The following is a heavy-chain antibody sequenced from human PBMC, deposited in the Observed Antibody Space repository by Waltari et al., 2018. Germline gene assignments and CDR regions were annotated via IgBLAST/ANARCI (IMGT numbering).Heavy chain of an antibody. CDR1: GFTFSNYE. CDR2: ISNSGSTV. V-gene: IGHV3-48*03. J-gene: IGHJ6*03. CDR3: ARPSTEYYYYYYYMDV. Sequence: EVQVVESGGGLVQPGGSLRLSCAAAGFTFSNYEMNWVRQAPGKGLEWVSYISNSGSTVYYADYVNGRFTISRDNAKNSLYLEMNSLRAEDTAVYYCARPSTEYYYYYYYMDVWGKGTTVTVS.